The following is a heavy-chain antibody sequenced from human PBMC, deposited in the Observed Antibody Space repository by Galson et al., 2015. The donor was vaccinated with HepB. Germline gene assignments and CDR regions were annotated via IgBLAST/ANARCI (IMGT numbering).Heavy chain of an antibody. D-gene: IGHD3-22*01. J-gene: IGHJ4*02. CDR2: IYYSGST. CDR3: ARAPYDSSGYYSYYFDY. V-gene: IGHV4-39*01. Sequence: ETLSLTCTVSGGSISSSSYYWGWIRQPPGKGLEWIGSIYYSGSTYYNPPLKSRVTISVDTSKNQFSLKLSSVTAADTAVYYCARAPYDSSGYYSYYFDYWGQGTLVTVSS. CDR1: GGSISSSSYY.